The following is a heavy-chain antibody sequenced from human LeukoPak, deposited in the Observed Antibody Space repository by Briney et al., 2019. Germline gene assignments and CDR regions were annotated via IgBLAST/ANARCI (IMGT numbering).Heavy chain of an antibody. J-gene: IGHJ6*03. V-gene: IGHV4-34*01. CDR3: ARTYCGGDCRGYYYYYYMDV. CDR2: INHSGST. Sequence: SETLSLTCAVYGGSFSGYYWSWIRQPPGKGLEWIGEINHSGSTNYNPSLKSRVTISVDTSKNQFSLKLSSVTAADTAVYYCARTYCGGDCRGYYYYYYMDVWGKGTTVTVSS. CDR1: GGSFSGYY. D-gene: IGHD2-21*02.